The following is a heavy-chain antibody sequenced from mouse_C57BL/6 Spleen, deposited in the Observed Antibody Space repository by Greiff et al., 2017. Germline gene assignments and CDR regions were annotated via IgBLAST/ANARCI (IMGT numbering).Heavy chain of an antibody. D-gene: IGHD2-4*01. CDR2: ISSGGSYT. CDR1: GFTFSSYG. V-gene: IGHV5-6*01. CDR3: ARQGDYDGAFDY. J-gene: IGHJ2*01. Sequence: EVKLMESGGDLVKPGGSLKLSCAASGFTFSSYGMSWVRQTPDKRLEWVATISSGGSYTYYPDSVKGRFTISRDNAKNTLYLQMSSLKSEDTAMYYCARQGDYDGAFDYWGQGTTLTVSS.